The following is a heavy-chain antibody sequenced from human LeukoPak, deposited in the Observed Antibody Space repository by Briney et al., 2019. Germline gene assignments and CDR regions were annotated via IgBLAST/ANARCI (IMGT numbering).Heavy chain of an antibody. V-gene: IGHV3-20*04. CDR3: AKSSGGNSYWYFDL. CDR1: GFTFDDYG. CDR2: INWNGGST. J-gene: IGHJ2*01. D-gene: IGHD4-23*01. Sequence: GGSLRLSCAASGFTFDDYGMSWVRQAPGKGLEWVSGINWNGGSTGYADSVKGRFTISRDNAKNSLYLQMNSLRAEDTAVYYCAKSSGGNSYWYFDLWGRGTLVTVSS.